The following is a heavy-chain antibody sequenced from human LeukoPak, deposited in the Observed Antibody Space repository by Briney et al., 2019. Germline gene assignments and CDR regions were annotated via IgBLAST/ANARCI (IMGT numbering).Heavy chain of an antibody. D-gene: IGHD3-3*01. V-gene: IGHV3-30*02. J-gene: IGHJ5*02. CDR2: IRYDGSNK. CDR1: GFTFSSYG. Sequence: GRSLRLSCAASGFTFSSYGMHWVRQAPGKGLEWVAFIRYDGSNKYYADSVKGRFTISRDNSKNTLYLQMNSLRAEDTAVYYCAKDPLQIFGVVENWFDPWGQGTLVTVSS. CDR3: AKDPLQIFGVVENWFDP.